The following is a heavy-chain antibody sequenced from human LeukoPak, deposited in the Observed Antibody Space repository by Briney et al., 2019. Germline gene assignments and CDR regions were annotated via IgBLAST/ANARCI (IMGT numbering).Heavy chain of an antibody. V-gene: IGHV3-21*01. CDR3: ARSPIAALGTSFDY. J-gene: IGHJ4*02. D-gene: IGHD6-6*01. CDR1: GFTFSSYS. CDR2: ISSSSSSYI. Sequence: PGGSLRLSCAASGFTFSSYSMNWVRQAPGKGLEWVSSISSSSSSYIYYADSVKGRFTISRDNAKNSLYLQMNSLRAEDTAVYYCARSPIAALGTSFDYWGQGTLVTVPS.